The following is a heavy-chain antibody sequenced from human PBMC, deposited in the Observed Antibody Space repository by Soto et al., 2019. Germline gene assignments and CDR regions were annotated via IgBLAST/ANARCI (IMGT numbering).Heavy chain of an antibody. V-gene: IGHV3-30*18. D-gene: IGHD6-19*01. J-gene: IGHJ4*01. CDR2: ISDDGKTQ. CDR1: SFRFSAYG. CDR3: VKGGYKTGWPPFDH. Sequence: QVKLVEFGGAVVQSGRSLRLSCTASSFRFSAYGMHWVRKSPGKGLDWVALISDDGKTQFFTESVEGRFTISRDNSRNTLYLQMNRLRPEDTAVYYCVKGGYKTGWPPFDHWGHGTRVTVSS.